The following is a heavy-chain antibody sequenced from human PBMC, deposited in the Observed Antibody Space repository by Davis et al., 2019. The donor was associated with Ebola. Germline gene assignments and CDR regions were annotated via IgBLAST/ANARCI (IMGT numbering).Heavy chain of an antibody. CDR2: FNHSGTT. CDR3: ARGRSWPLDS. J-gene: IGHJ4*02. Sequence: MPSETLSLTCAVYGGSLRGHYWSWFRQPPGKGLEWIGEFNHSGTTNYDPSLKSRVTISVDTSKNQFSLQLNSVTPEDTAVYYCARGRSWPLDSWGQGTLVTVSS. D-gene: IGHD6-13*01. V-gene: IGHV4-34*01. CDR1: GGSLRGHY.